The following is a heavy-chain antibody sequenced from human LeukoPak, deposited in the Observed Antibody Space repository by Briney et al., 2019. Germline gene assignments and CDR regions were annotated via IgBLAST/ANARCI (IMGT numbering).Heavy chain of an antibody. D-gene: IGHD6-13*01. V-gene: IGHV3-23*01. J-gene: IGHJ4*02. CDR2: IDGNGGST. CDR1: GFTFAGYA. Sequence: GGSLRLSCAASGFTFAGYAMSWVRQAPGKGLEWVSAIDGNGGSTFYADSVKGRFTISRDNSKNTLYLQMNSLRAEDTAVYYCAKDGGRGLRSVGSSPDYWGQGTLVTVSS. CDR3: AKDGGRGLRSVGSSPDY.